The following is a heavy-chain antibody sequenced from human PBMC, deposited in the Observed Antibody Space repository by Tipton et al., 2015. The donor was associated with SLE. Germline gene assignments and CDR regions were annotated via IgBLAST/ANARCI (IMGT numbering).Heavy chain of an antibody. CDR3: ATVRLQRDGWYPWDF. J-gene: IGHJ4*02. V-gene: IGHV4-39*07. Sequence: TLSLTCSVSGVSISSTAYCWGWIRQPPGKGLEWIGSFCYSGSTYYNASLKSRVTIVVGTSKMHFSLRLSSVTAADTAVYYCATVRLQRDGWYPWDFWGQGTLVTV. D-gene: IGHD6-19*01. CDR1: GVSISSTAYC. CDR2: FCYSGST.